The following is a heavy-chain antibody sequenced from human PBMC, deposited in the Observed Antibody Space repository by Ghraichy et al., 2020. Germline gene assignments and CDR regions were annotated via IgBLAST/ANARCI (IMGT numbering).Heavy chain of an antibody. D-gene: IGHD4-17*01. CDR1: GFNFARHW. CDR2: IKSDGSDR. Sequence: GGSLRLSCAASGFNFARHWMSWVRQVPGKGLEWVASIKSDGSDRYYVDSVKGRFTISRDNAENSVSLELTSLRAEDTAVYYCARDPYGDYKYGGTDYWGRGTLFSVSS. V-gene: IGHV3-7*01. CDR3: ARDPYGDYKYGGTDY. J-gene: IGHJ4*02.